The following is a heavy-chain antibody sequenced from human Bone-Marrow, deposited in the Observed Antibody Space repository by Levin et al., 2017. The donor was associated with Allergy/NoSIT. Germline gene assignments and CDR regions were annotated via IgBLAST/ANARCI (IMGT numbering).Heavy chain of an antibody. Sequence: HSGGSLRLSCAASGFTFSRNWMHWVRQAPGKGLVWVSRINPDGSSTTYADSVKGRFTISRDNARNTVYLEMNTLRAEDTAVYYCTCRPPRPYRSGGHPTLTWGQGTLVTVSS. D-gene: IGHD3-10*01. V-gene: IGHV3-74*03. J-gene: IGHJ4*02. CDR2: INPDGSST. CDR3: TCRPPRPYRSGGHPTLT. CDR1: GFTFSRNW.